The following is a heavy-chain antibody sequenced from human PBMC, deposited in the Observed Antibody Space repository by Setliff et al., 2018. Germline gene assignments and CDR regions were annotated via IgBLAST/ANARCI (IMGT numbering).Heavy chain of an antibody. CDR1: GFTFSNAW. Sequence: GGSLRLSCAASGFTFSNAWMTWVRQAPGKXLEXXGXIXXXXXXXXXXXXXXXXXXXTISRXXSKNTLFLQMNNLKIEDTAVYYCTTWPENGGYYYYYMDVWGKGTTVTVSS. J-gene: IGHJ6*03. CDR2: IXXXXXXXXX. V-gene: IGHV3-15*01. CDR3: TTWPENGGYYYYYMDV. D-gene: IGHD3-16*01.